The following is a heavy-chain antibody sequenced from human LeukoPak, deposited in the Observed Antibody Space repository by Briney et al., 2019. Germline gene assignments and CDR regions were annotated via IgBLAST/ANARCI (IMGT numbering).Heavy chain of an antibody. J-gene: IGHJ1*01. D-gene: IGHD2-2*01. Sequence: PGGSLRLSCVASGFTFSSYAMHWVRQAPGKGLEWVAVISYDGNNKYYADSVKGRFTISRDNSKNTLYLQMNSLRAEDTAVYYCARVPLKGCSSTSCYAGGYFQHWGQGTLVTVSS. V-gene: IGHV3-30-3*01. CDR2: ISYDGNNK. CDR1: GFTFSSYA. CDR3: ARVPLKGCSSTSCYAGGYFQH.